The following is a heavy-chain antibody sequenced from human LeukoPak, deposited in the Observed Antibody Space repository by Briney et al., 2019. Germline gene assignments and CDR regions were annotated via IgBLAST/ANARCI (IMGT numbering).Heavy chain of an antibody. V-gene: IGHV1-2*02. CDR3: ARSHDSSGYYYVGDY. CDR2: INPNSGGT. D-gene: IGHD3-22*01. CDR1: GYTFTGYY. J-gene: IGHJ4*02. Sequence: ASAKVSCKASGYTFTGYYMHWVRQAPGQGLEWMGWINPNSGGTNYAQKFQGRVTMTRDTSISTAYMELSRLRSDDTAVYYCARSHDSSGYYYVGDYWGQGTLVTVSS.